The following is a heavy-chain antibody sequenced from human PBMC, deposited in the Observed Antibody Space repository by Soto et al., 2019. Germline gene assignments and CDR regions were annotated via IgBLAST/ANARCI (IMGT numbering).Heavy chain of an antibody. CDR1: GFTFSSYA. D-gene: IGHD7-27*01. V-gene: IGHV3-23*01. CDR2: ISGSGGST. J-gene: IGHJ3*02. CDR3: AIPPWGEVAYYAFDI. Sequence: GGSLRLSCAASGFTFSSYAMSWVRQAPGKGLEWVSAISGSGGSTYYADSVKGRFTISRDNSKNTLYLQMNSLRAEDTAVYYCAIPPWGEVAYYAFDIWGQGTMVTVSS.